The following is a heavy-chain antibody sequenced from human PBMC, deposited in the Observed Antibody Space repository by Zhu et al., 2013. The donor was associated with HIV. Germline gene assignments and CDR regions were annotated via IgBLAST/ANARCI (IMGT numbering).Heavy chain of an antibody. J-gene: IGHJ4*02. CDR3: AMICSGGSCLLDY. CDR1: GYTFTSYY. CDR2: INPSGGST. V-gene: IGHV1-46*01. D-gene: IGHD2-15*01. Sequence: QVQLVQSGAEVKKPGASVKVSCKASGYTFTSYYMHWVRQAPGEGLEWMGIINPSGGSTNYAQKFQGRVTMTRDTSTSTVYMELSSLRSEDTAVYYCAMICSGGSCLLDYWGQGTLVTVSS.